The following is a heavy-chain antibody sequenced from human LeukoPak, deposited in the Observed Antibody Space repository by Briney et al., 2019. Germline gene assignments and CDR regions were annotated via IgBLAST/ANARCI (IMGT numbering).Heavy chain of an antibody. CDR2: IYYSGST. J-gene: IGHJ3*02. CDR1: GGSISSGGYY. D-gene: IGHD2-2*02. CDR3: ARDRALGELLYAFDI. Sequence: SQTLSLTCTVSGGSISSGGYYWSWTRQHPGKGLEWIGYIYYSGSTYYNPSLKSRVTISVDTSKNQFSLKLSSVTAADTAVYYCARDRALGELLYAFDIWGQGTMVTVSS. V-gene: IGHV4-31*03.